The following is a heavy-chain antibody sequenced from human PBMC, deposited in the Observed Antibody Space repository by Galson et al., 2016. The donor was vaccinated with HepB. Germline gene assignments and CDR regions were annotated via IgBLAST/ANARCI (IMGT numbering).Heavy chain of an antibody. D-gene: IGHD1-26*01. CDR2: ASAYNGHT. CDR3: ARVSFAGQWELLSPFDS. V-gene: IGHV1-18*04. CDR1: GFTLKNYG. Sequence: SVKVSCKAYGFTLKNYGITWVRQAPGQGLEWMGWASAYNGHTNYGQKFQGRVTMTADTYTNTVYMELRSLRSDDTAVYYCARVSFAGQWELLSPFDSWGQGTLVTVSS. J-gene: IGHJ4*02.